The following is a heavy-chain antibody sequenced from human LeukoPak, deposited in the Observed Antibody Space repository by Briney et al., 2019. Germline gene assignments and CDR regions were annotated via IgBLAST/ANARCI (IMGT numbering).Heavy chain of an antibody. CDR1: GFTFRSYW. CDR3: QRDSYSNGFFDY. J-gene: IGHJ4*02. V-gene: IGHV3-7*04. Sequence: PGGSLRLSCAASGFTFRSYWMTWVRQAPGKGLEWVANIKQDGSEKYYVDSVKGRFTISRDNAKNSLYLQMNSLRAEDTAVYYCQRDSYSNGFFDYWGQGTLVTVSS. CDR2: IKQDGSEK. D-gene: IGHD4-11*01.